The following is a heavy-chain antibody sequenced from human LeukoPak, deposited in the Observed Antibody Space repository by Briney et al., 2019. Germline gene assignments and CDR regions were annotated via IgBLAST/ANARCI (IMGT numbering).Heavy chain of an antibody. D-gene: IGHD3-22*01. V-gene: IGHV3-48*01. CDR1: GFTFSSYS. CDR3: AKDLEDYYYDSSGYWDDAFDI. J-gene: IGHJ3*02. Sequence: PGGSLRLSCAASGFTFSSYSMNWVRQAPGKGLEWVSYISGSSSIIYYADSVKGRFTISRDNAKNSLYLQMNSLRAEDTAVYYCAKDLEDYYYDSSGYWDDAFDIWGQGTMVTVSS. CDR2: ISGSSSII.